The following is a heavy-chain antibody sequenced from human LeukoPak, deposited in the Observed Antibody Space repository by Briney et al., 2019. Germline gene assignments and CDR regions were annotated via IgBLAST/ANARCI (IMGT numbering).Heavy chain of an antibody. CDR2: ISSSSSYI. V-gene: IGHV3-21*01. CDR1: GFTFSSYS. CDR3: ARDPTQWLQYGYFDF. D-gene: IGHD5-24*01. Sequence: GGSLRLSCAASGFTFSSYSMNWVRQAPGKGLEWVSSISSSSSYIYYADSVKGRFTISRDNAKNSLYLQMNSLRAEDTAVYYCARDPTQWLQYGYFDFWGQGTLVTVSS. J-gene: IGHJ4*02.